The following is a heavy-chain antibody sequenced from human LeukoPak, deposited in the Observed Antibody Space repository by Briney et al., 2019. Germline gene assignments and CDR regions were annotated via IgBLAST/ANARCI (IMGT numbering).Heavy chain of an antibody. J-gene: IGHJ4*02. CDR1: GFTFSSYG. D-gene: IGHD3-22*01. CDR2: IRFDGSYK. CDR3: AKDSSGSYSHFDY. Sequence: GGSLRLSCAASGFTFSSYGMHWVRQAPGKGLEWVAFIRFDGSYKYYADSVKGRFTISRDNSKNTLYLQINSLRPEDTAVYYCAKDSSGSYSHFDYWGQGTLVTVSS. V-gene: IGHV3-30*02.